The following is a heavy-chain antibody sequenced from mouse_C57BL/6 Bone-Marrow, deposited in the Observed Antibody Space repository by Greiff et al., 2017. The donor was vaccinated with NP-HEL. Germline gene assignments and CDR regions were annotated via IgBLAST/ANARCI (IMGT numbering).Heavy chain of an antibody. CDR2: ISNGGGST. D-gene: IGHD1-1*01. CDR1: GFTFSDYY. Sequence: EVQLVESGGGLVQPGGSLKLSCAASGFTFSDYYMYWVRQTPEKRLEWVAYISNGGGSTYYPDTVKGRFTISRDNAKNTLYLQMSRMKSEDTAMDYCARHRGYYGSSPWFAYWGQGTLVTVSA. J-gene: IGHJ3*01. V-gene: IGHV5-12*01. CDR3: ARHRGYYGSSPWFAY.